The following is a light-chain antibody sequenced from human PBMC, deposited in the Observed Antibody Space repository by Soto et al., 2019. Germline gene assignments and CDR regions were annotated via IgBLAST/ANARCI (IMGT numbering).Light chain of an antibody. V-gene: IGKV3-20*02. J-gene: IGKJ4*02. Sequence: EIVLTESPGTLSLSPGERATFSCRASQSVSSNYLAWYQQKPGQAPRLLIYATSSRATGVPARFSGSGSGTEFPITINCLQPDDFAPYYCQQCHIYSGTFGEGTKVDIK. CDR3: QQCHIYSGT. CDR1: QSVSSNY. CDR2: ATS.